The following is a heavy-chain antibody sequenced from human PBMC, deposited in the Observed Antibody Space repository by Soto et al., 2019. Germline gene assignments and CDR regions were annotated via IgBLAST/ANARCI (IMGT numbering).Heavy chain of an antibody. CDR3: ARDTVTVDY. J-gene: IGHJ4*02. Sequence: TSETLSLTCAVYGGSFSGYYWSWIRQPPGKGLEWIGEINHSGSTNYNPSLKSRVTISVDTSKNQFSLKLSSVTAADTAVYYCARDTVTVDYWGQGTLVTVSS. CDR1: GGSFSGYY. CDR2: INHSGST. D-gene: IGHD4-17*01. V-gene: IGHV4-34*01.